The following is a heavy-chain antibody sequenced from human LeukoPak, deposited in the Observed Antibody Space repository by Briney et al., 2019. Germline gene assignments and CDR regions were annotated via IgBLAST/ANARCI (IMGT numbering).Heavy chain of an antibody. CDR3: AKDQWLVRGPLDY. Sequence: GRSLRLSCAASGFTFSSYGMHWVRQAPGKGLEWVAVISYDGSNKYYADSVKGRFTISRDNSKNTLYLQMNSLRAEDTAVYYCAKDQWLVRGPLDYWGQGTLVTVSS. V-gene: IGHV3-30*18. D-gene: IGHD6-19*01. J-gene: IGHJ4*02. CDR1: GFTFSSYG. CDR2: ISYDGSNK.